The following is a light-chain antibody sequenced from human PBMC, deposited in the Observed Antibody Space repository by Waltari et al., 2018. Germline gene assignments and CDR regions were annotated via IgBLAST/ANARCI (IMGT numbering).Light chain of an antibody. V-gene: IGLV1-44*01. CDR3: AAWDDSLNGWV. Sequence: HSVLTQPPSPSATPGQRVTISCSGSSSNTRSNTLTWYQQLPGTAPKLLIYSNNQRPSGVPDRFSGSKSGTSASLAISGLQSEDEADYYCAAWDDSLNGWVFGGGTKLTVL. CDR1: SSNTRSNT. CDR2: SNN. J-gene: IGLJ3*02.